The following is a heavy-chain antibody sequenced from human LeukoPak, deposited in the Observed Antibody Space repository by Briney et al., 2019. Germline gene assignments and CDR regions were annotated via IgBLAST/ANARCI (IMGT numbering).Heavy chain of an antibody. V-gene: IGHV4-34*01. D-gene: IGHD6-6*01. CDR2: IKHSGST. J-gene: IGHJ3*02. CDR1: AGSFNDYY. CDR3: AGSRPSDAFDI. Sequence: SETLSLTCAVYAGSFNDYYWSWIRQPPGKGLEWTGEIKHSGSTKYNPSLKSRVTISVDKSKNQSSLKLKSVTAADTAVYYCAGSRPSDAFDIWGQGAMVTVSS.